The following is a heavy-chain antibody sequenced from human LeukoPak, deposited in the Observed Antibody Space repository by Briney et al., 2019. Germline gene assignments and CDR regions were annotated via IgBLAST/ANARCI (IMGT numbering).Heavy chain of an antibody. V-gene: IGHV1-2*02. D-gene: IGHD2-15*01. CDR3: ARRQSATLMF. J-gene: IGHJ4*02. Sequence: ASVKVSCKASGYTFTDYYMHWVRQAPGQGLEWMGWINSNSGDTNSAQKFQGRVTMTRDTSITTAYMELSSLRSDDTAVYYCARRQSATLMFWGQGTLVTVSS. CDR1: GYTFTDYY. CDR2: INSNSGDT.